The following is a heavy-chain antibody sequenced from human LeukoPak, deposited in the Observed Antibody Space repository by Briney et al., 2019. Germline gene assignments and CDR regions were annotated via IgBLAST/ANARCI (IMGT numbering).Heavy chain of an antibody. CDR3: AKTSAVYSSSSEYFQH. V-gene: IGHV4-34*01. CDR2: INHSGST. CDR1: GGSFSGYY. D-gene: IGHD6-6*01. J-gene: IGHJ1*01. Sequence: PSETLSLTCAVYGGSFSGYYWSWIRQPPGKGLEWIGEINHSGSTNYNPSLKSRVTISVDTSKNQFSLKLSSVTAADTAVYYCAKTSAVYSSSSEYFQHGGQGTLVTVSS.